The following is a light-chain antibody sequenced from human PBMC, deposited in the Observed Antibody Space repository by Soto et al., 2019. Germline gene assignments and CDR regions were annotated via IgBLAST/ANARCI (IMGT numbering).Light chain of an antibody. V-gene: IGKV3-20*01. CDR3: QQYGYSPT. J-gene: IGKJ4*01. Sequence: EFVLTQSPGTLCLSPGERATLFCRASQSVSSRYLAWYQQKPGQAPRPLIYGASSRATGIPDRFSGSGSGTDFTLTISRLEPEDFAAYYCQQYGYSPTFGGGTKVDI. CDR2: GAS. CDR1: QSVSSRY.